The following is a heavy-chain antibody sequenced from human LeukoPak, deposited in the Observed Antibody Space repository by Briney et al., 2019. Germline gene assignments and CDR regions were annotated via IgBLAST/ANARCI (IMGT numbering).Heavy chain of an antibody. CDR1: GGSISSSSYY. CDR3: ARDRGVYDSSGSPQPFYFDC. Sequence: PSETLSLTCSISGGSISSSSYYWGWIRQPPGKGLEWIGYIYYSGSTYYNPSLKSRVTISVDTSKNQFSLKLSSVTAADTAVYYCARDRGVYDSSGSPQPFYFDCWGQGALVTVSS. V-gene: IGHV4-31*03. D-gene: IGHD3-22*01. CDR2: IYYSGST. J-gene: IGHJ4*02.